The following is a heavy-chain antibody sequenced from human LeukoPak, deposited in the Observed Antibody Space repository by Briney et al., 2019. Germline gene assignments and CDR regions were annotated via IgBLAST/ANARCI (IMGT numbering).Heavy chain of an antibody. CDR3: ARDYDFWSGYVY. V-gene: IGHV4-59*01. CDR2: IYYSGST. CDR1: GGSISSYY. D-gene: IGHD3-3*01. Sequence: PSETLSLTCTVSGGSISSYYWSWIRQPPGKGLEWIGYIYYSGSTNYNPSLKSRVTISVDTSKNQFSLKLSSVTAADTAVYYCARDYDFWSGYVYWGQGTLVTVSS. J-gene: IGHJ4*02.